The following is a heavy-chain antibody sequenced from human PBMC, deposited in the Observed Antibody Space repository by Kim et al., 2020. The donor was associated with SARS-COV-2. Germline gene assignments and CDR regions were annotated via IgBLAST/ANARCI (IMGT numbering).Heavy chain of an antibody. CDR3: ARSVGGNWNYYDY. CDR2: IYSGGST. Sequence: GGSLRLSCAASGFTVSSNYMSWVRQAPGKGLEWVSVIYSGGSTYYADSVKGRFTISRDNSKNTLYLQMNSLRAEDTAVYYCARSVGGNWNYYDYWGQGTLVTVSS. J-gene: IGHJ4*02. V-gene: IGHV3-53*01. D-gene: IGHD1-1*01. CDR1: GFTVSSNY.